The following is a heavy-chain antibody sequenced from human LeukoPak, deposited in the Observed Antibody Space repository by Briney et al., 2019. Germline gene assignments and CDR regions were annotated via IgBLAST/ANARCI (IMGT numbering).Heavy chain of an antibody. CDR2: ISGYGDST. V-gene: IGHV3-23*01. Sequence: PGGSLRLSCSASGFTFSSFAMNWVRQAPGKGLEWVSIISGYGDSTYYTDSVKGRFTISRDNSKNTLYLQMNSLRAEDTAVYYCAKAKIGYAFDIWGQGTMVTVSS. CDR1: GFTFSSFA. CDR3: AKAKIGYAFDI. D-gene: IGHD2/OR15-2a*01. J-gene: IGHJ3*02.